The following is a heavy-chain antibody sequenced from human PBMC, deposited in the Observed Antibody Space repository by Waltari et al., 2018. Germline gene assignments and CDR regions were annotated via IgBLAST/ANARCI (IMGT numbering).Heavy chain of an antibody. D-gene: IGHD3-3*01. CDR3: AKDGRVWSGYYYYYGMDV. Sequence: EVQLVESGGVVVQPGGSLRLSCAASGFTFDDYAMHWVRQAPGKGLEWVSLISWDGGSTYYADSVKGRFPISRDNSKNSLYLQMNSLRAEDTALYYCAKDGRVWSGYYYYYGMDVWGQGTTVTVSS. CDR1: GFTFDDYA. V-gene: IGHV3-43D*04. CDR2: ISWDGGST. J-gene: IGHJ6*02.